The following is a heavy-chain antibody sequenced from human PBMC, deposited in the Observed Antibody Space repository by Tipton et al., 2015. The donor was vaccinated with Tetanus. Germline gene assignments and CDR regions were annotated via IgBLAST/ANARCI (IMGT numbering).Heavy chain of an antibody. D-gene: IGHD6-19*01. CDR2: IYPGDSDT. Sequence: MQLVQSGAEVKKPGESLKISCKGSGYSFTSYWIGWVRQMPGKGLEWMGIIYPGDSDTRYSPPFQGQVTISADKSISTAYLQWSSLKASDPAMYYCARLLTIAVAPTGWFDPWGQGTLVTVSS. V-gene: IGHV5-51*01. J-gene: IGHJ5*02. CDR1: GYSFTSYW. CDR3: ARLLTIAVAPTGWFDP.